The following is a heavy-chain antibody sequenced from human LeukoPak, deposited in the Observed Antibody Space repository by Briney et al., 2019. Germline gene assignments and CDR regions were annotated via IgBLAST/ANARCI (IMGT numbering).Heavy chain of an antibody. V-gene: IGHV1-8*01. CDR1: GYTFTSYD. J-gene: IGHJ3*02. CDR2: MNPNSGNT. Sequence: GASVKVSCKASGYTFTSYDINWVRQATRQGLEWMGWMNPNSGNTGYAQKFQGRVTMTRDTSISTAYMELSRLRSDDTAVYYCARVSWEASDAFDIWGQGTMVTVSS. CDR3: ARVSWEASDAFDI. D-gene: IGHD1-26*01.